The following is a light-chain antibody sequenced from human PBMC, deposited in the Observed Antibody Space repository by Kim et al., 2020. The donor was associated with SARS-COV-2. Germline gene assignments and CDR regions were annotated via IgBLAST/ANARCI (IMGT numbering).Light chain of an antibody. CDR3: QQTYSTPPA. CDR2: AAS. V-gene: IGKV1-39*01. J-gene: IGKJ2*01. Sequence: SAFVGDRVTISCRASQSISTYLNWYQQKPGKAPILLIYAASNLQGGVPLRFSGSGSGTEFTLTISSLQPEDSATFYCQQTYSTPPAFGQGTKLEI. CDR1: QSISTY.